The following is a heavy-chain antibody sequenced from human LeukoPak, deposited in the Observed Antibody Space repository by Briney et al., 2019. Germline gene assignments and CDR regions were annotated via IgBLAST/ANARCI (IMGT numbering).Heavy chain of an antibody. Sequence: ASVKVSCKASGYTFTGYYMHWVRQAPGPGLEWMGWINPNSGGTNYAQKFQGRVTMTRDTSISTAYMELSRLRSDDTAVYYCARNYDILTGLFPGYWGQGTLVTVSS. CDR1: GYTFTGYY. CDR3: ARNYDILTGLFPGY. D-gene: IGHD3-9*01. V-gene: IGHV1-2*02. J-gene: IGHJ4*02. CDR2: INPNSGGT.